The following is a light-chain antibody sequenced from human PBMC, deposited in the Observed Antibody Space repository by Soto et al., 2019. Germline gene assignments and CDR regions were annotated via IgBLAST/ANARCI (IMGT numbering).Light chain of an antibody. CDR2: GAS. Sequence: EIVLTQSPGTLSLSPGETATLSCRASESVASNYLAWYQQKPGQAPRLLVYGASTRATGIPDRFSGSGSGPDFTLSITRLQPEDCAVYFCQQYGSSPWTSGQGTKVDVK. CDR1: ESVASNY. V-gene: IGKV3-20*01. J-gene: IGKJ1*01. CDR3: QQYGSSPWT.